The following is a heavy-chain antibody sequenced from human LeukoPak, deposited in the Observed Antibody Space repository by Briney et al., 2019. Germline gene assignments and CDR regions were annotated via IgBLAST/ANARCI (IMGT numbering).Heavy chain of an antibody. D-gene: IGHD3-22*01. J-gene: IGHJ6*02. Sequence: SGPGLVKPTQTLTLTCTFSWFSLSTSGMCVSWIRQPPGTALEWLALIDWDDDKYYNRSLKTRLTISKDTSKNQVVLTMTNMDPVDTATYYCARILYYYDSSGYYIDGMDVWGQGTTVTVSS. V-gene: IGHV2-70*01. CDR3: ARILYYYDSSGYYIDGMDV. CDR2: IDWDDDK. CDR1: WFSLSTSGMC.